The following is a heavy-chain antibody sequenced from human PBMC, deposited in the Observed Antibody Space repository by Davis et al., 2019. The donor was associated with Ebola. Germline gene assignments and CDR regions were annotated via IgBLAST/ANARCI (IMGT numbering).Heavy chain of an antibody. CDR2: IIPIFGTA. Sequence: SVKVSCKASGYSFSSYAISWVRQAPGQGLEWMGGIIPIFGTANYAQKFQGRVTITADESTSTAYMDLTSLRSADTAVYFCARAPHTLFPVVIITVLNCFATWGPGTLVTVSS. D-gene: IGHD3-10*01. J-gene: IGHJ5*02. CDR1: GYSFSSYA. V-gene: IGHV1-69*13. CDR3: ARAPHTLFPVVIITVLNCFAT.